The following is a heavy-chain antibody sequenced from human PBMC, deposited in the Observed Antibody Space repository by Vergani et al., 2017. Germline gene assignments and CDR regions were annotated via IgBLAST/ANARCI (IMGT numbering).Heavy chain of an antibody. J-gene: IGHJ4*02. CDR2: IYYSGLT. Sequence: QVQLQESGPGLVKPSETLSLTCTVSADSISSGSYYWGWIRQPPGKSLEWTGGIYYSGLTYYNPSLQSRVAISVDKVKNQFSLKVTSVTAADTAVYFCARQRPGSGWSPGDFDDWGQGILVTVSS. CDR3: ARQRPGSGWSPGDFDD. CDR1: ADSISSGSYY. D-gene: IGHD6-19*01. V-gene: IGHV4-39*01.